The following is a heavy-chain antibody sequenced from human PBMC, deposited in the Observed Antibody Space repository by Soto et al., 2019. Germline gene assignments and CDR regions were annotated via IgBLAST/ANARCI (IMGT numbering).Heavy chain of an antibody. CDR1: GFTFTSSA. J-gene: IGHJ6*02. V-gene: IGHV1-58*01. D-gene: IGHD1-7*01. CDR3: AAPNWNYRLPYYYGMDV. CDR2: IVVGSGNT. Sequence: QMQLVQSGPEVKKPGTSVKVSCKASGFTFTSSAVQWVRQARGQRLEWIGWIVVGSGNTNYAQKFQERVTITRDMSTSTAYMELSSLRSEDTAVYYCAAPNWNYRLPYYYGMDVWGQGTTVTVSS.